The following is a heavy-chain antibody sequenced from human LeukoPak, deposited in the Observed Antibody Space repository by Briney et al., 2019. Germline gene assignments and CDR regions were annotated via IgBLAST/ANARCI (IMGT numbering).Heavy chain of an antibody. J-gene: IGHJ5*02. Sequence: PGGSLRLSCAASGFTFSSYSMNWVRQAPGKGLEWLSSISSSSSYIYYADSVKGRFTISRDNAKNSLYLQMNSLRAEDTAVYYCARDSSGYFDPWGQGTLVTVSS. V-gene: IGHV3-21*01. CDR3: ARDSSGYFDP. CDR2: ISSSSSYI. CDR1: GFTFSSYS. D-gene: IGHD3-22*01.